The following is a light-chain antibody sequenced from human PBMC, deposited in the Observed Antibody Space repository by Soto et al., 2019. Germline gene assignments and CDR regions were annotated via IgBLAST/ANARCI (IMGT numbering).Light chain of an antibody. Sequence: EIVLTQSPGTLSLSPGERATLSCRASQSVSSSYLAWYQQKPGQAPRLLIYGVSSRATGIPDRFSGSGSWTDFTLTISRLEPEDVAVYYCQQYGNSPLYSFGQGTKLEIK. J-gene: IGKJ2*03. CDR3: QQYGNSPLYS. V-gene: IGKV3-20*01. CDR2: GVS. CDR1: QSVSSSY.